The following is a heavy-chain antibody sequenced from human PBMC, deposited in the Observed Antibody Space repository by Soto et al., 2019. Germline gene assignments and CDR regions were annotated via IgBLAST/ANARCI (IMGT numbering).Heavy chain of an antibody. J-gene: IGHJ6*02. V-gene: IGHV3-21*01. CDR2: ISSSSSYI. D-gene: IGHD2-2*01. CDR1: GFTFSSYS. Sequence: PGGSLRLSCAASGFTFSSYSMNWVRQAPGKGLEWVSSISSSSSYIYYADSVRGRFTISRDNAKNSLYLQMNSLRAEDTAVYYCARGERVPARGMDVWGQGTTVTVSS. CDR3: ARGERVPARGMDV.